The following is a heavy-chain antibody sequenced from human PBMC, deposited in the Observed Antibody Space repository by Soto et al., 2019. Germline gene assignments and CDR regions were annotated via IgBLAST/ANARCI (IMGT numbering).Heavy chain of an antibody. J-gene: IGHJ6*02. V-gene: IGHV3-13*01. D-gene: IGHD6-13*01. CDR3: ARGLGIAAAGTRLDYYYYGMDV. CDR1: GFTFSSYD. CDR2: IGTAGDT. Sequence: PGGSLRLSCAASGFTFSSYDMHWVRQATGKGLEWVSAIGTAGDTYYPGSVKGRFTISRENAKNSLYLQMNSLRAGDTAVYYCARGLGIAAAGTRLDYYYYGMDVWGQGTTVTVSS.